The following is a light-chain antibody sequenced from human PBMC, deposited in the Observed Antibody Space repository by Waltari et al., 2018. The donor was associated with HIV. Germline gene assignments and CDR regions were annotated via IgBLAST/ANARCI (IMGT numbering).Light chain of an antibody. CDR3: CSYAGSSTSV. J-gene: IGLJ3*02. CDR1: SSDVGSYTL. V-gene: IGLV2-23*02. Sequence: QSALAQPASVSGSPGQSITLSCTGTSSDVGSYTLVSWYQQHPGKAPKLRIYQVPKRPSGVSNRSSGSKSGNTSSLTISGLQAEDEADYYCCSYAGSSTSVFGGGTKLTVL. CDR2: QVP.